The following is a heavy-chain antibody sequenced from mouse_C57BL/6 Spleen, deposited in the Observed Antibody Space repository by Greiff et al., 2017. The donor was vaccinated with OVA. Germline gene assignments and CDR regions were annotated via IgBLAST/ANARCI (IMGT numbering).Heavy chain of an antibody. CDR1: GFSLTSYG. D-gene: IGHD1-1*01. Sequence: VQLVESGPGLVQPSQSLSITCTVSGFSLTSYGVHWVRQSPGKGLEWLGVIWRGGSTDYNAAFMSRLSITKDNSKSQVFFKMNSLQADDTAIYYCAKWDYGSSPYYYAMDYWGQGTSVTVSS. CDR3: AKWDYGSSPYYYAMDY. V-gene: IGHV2-5*01. J-gene: IGHJ4*01. CDR2: IWRGGST.